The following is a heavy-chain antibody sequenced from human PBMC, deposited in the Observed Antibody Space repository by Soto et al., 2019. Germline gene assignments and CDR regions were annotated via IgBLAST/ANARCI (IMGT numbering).Heavy chain of an antibody. CDR1: GYTFTIYA. Sequence: QVQLVQSGAEEKKPGASVKVSCKASGYTFTIYAIHWVRQAPGQRLEWMGWINAVNGKTKYSPKFQGRVTIAGDTSASTVYMELSSLTSEDTAVYYCARDDCSGGSCYPPTGAFDIWGQGTMVTVSA. V-gene: IGHV1-3*05. CDR3: ARDDCSGGSCYPPTGAFDI. J-gene: IGHJ3*02. D-gene: IGHD2-15*01. CDR2: INAVNGKT.